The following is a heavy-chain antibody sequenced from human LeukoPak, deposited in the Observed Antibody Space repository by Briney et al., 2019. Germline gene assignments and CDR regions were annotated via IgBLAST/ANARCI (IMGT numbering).Heavy chain of an antibody. CDR2: INPKSGGT. V-gene: IGHV1-2*02. J-gene: IGHJ6*02. CDR3: AREMVAAPPWRDVMDV. CDR1: GYTFTGYY. Sequence: ASVKVSCKASGYTFTGYYMHWVRQAPGQGLEWMGWINPKSGGTNYAQKFQGRVTMTWDTSISTAYMELSRLRSDDTPVYIGAREMVAAPPWRDVMDVGGEGTTVT. D-gene: IGHD2-8*01.